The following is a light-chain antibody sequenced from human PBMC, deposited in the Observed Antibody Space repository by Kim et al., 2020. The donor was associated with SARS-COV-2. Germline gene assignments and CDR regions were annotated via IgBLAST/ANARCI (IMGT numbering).Light chain of an antibody. V-gene: IGLV3-19*01. CDR1: SLRRYY. CDR2: GKN. Sequence: SSELTQDPAVSVALGQTVRITCQGDSLRRYYASWYQQKSGQAPVLVIYGKNNRPSGIPDRVYGSSSGNTASLTITGAQAEDEADYYCHSRDSSDNHLFGGGTQLTVL. J-gene: IGLJ3*02. CDR3: HSRDSSDNHL.